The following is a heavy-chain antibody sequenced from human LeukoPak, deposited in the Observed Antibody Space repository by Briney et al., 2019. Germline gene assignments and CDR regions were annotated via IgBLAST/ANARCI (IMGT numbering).Heavy chain of an antibody. CDR2: IYYSGST. CDR3: ASSSGWYQAFDI. CDR1: GGSISSYY. Sequence: PSETLSLTCTGSGGSISSYYWSWIRQPPGKGLEWIGYIYYSGSTNYNPSLKSRVTISVDTSKNHFSLKLSSVTAADTAVYYCASSSGWYQAFDIWGQGTMVTVSS. J-gene: IGHJ3*02. D-gene: IGHD6-19*01. V-gene: IGHV4-59*01.